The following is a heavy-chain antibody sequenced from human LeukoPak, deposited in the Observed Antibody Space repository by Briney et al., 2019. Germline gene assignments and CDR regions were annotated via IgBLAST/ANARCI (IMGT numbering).Heavy chain of an antibody. CDR1: GYTFTGYY. CDR2: INPNSGGT. Sequence: ASVKVSCKASGYTFTGYYMHWVRQAPGQGLEWMGWINPNSGGTNYAQKFQGRVTMTRDTSISTAYMELSRLRSDDTAVYYCARPHGRGYYYYYYMDVWGKGTTVTVSS. V-gene: IGHV1-2*02. J-gene: IGHJ6*03. CDR3: ARPHGRGYYYYYYMDV.